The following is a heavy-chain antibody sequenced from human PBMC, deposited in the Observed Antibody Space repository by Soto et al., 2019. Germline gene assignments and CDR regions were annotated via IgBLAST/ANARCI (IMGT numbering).Heavy chain of an antibody. CDR3: ARGRYGYY. D-gene: IGHD1-1*01. J-gene: IGHJ4*02. Sequence: QVPLVQSGAEVKKPGASVKVSCKGSGYDFTTYGITWVRQAPGQGLEWMAWISAHNGNTDYAQKLQGRVTVTRDTSTSTAYMELRSLRSDDTAVYYCARGRYGYYWGQGALVTVSS. CDR2: ISAHNGNT. CDR1: GYDFTTYG. V-gene: IGHV1-18*01.